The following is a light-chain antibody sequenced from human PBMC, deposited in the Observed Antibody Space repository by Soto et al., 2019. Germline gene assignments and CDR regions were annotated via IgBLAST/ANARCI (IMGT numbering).Light chain of an antibody. CDR3: SSYTSSNIVV. V-gene: IGLV2-14*03. J-gene: IGLJ2*01. CDR1: SSDVGAYDY. Sequence: QSALTQPASVSGSPGQSIIISCTGPSSDVGAYDYVSWYQQHPGKAPKLLIYDVSHRPSGLSNRFSGSKSGNTASLTISGLQAEDEADYYCSSYTSSNIVVFGGGTNLTVL. CDR2: DVS.